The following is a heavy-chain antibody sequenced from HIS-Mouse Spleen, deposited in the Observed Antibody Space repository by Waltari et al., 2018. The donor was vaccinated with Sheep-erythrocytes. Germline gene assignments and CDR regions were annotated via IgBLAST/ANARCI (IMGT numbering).Heavy chain of an antibody. CDR1: GGSISSYY. J-gene: IGHJ3*02. D-gene: IGHD3-3*01. CDR2: IYYSEST. V-gene: IGHV4-59*01. CDR3: ARSGDSSGYDFWSGYYTPDAFDI. Sequence: QVQLQESGPGLVKPSETLSLTCTVSGGSISSYYWSWIRQPPRKGLEWIGYIYYSESTNYNPSLKRRVTISVDKSKNQFSLKLSSVTAADTAVYYCARSGDSSGYDFWSGYYTPDAFDIWGQGTMVTVSS.